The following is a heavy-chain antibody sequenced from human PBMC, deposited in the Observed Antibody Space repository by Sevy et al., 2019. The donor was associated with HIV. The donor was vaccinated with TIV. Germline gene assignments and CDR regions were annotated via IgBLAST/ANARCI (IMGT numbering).Heavy chain of an antibody. CDR2: IGTGGET. CDR1: GFTFSRYD. D-gene: IGHD1-26*01. V-gene: IGHV3-13*01. Sequence: GGSLRLSCAASGFTFSRYDMHWVRQATGKGLEWVSRIGTGGETYYPGSVKGRFTISRENAKKSLYLQMNSLRDGDTAVYYCARGTRYSGSYYLGDDAFDIWGQGTMVTVSS. J-gene: IGHJ3*02. CDR3: ARGTRYSGSYYLGDDAFDI.